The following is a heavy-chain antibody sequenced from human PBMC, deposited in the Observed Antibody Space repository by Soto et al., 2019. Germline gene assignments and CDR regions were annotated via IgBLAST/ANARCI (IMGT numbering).Heavy chain of an antibody. D-gene: IGHD3-3*01. J-gene: IGHJ3*02. V-gene: IGHV4-34*01. Sequence: PSETLSLTCAVYGGSFIGYYWSWIRQPPGKGLEWIGEINHSGSTNYNPSLKSRVTISVDTSKNQFSLKLSSVTAADTAVYYCAREGYYDFWSGSHAFDIWGQGTMVTVSS. CDR1: GGSFIGYY. CDR2: INHSGST. CDR3: AREGYYDFWSGSHAFDI.